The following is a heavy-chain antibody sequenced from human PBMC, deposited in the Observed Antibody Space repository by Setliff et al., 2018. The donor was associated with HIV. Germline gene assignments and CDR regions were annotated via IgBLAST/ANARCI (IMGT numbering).Heavy chain of an antibody. J-gene: IGHJ6*03. CDR1: GFTFSSYG. Sequence: PGGSLRLSCAASGFTFSSYGMHWVRQAPGKGLEWVSSISSSSSYIYYADSVKGRFTISRDNAKNSLYLQMNSLRAEDTAVYYCARDQRLKDGDSSGAPLYYYYYMDVWGKGTTVTVSS. V-gene: IGHV3-21*01. D-gene: IGHD3-22*01. CDR2: ISSSSSYI. CDR3: ARDQRLKDGDSSGAPLYYYYYMDV.